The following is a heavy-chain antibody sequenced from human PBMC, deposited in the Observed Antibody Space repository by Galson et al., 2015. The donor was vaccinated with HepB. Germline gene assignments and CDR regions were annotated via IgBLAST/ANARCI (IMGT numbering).Heavy chain of an antibody. CDR2: IYYSGST. Sequence: SETLSLTCTVSGGSISSSSYYWGWIRQPPGKGLEWIGNIYYSGSTYYDPSLKSRVTISVDTSKNQFSLKLSSVTAADTAVFYCARINLYSSSWYLDYWGQGTLVTVSS. J-gene: IGHJ4*02. CDR1: GGSISSSSYY. CDR3: ARINLYSSSWYLDY. V-gene: IGHV4-39*01. D-gene: IGHD6-13*01.